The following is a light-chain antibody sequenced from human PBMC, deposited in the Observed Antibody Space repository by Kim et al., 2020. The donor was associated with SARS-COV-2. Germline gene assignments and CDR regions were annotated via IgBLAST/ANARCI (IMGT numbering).Light chain of an antibody. J-gene: IGLJ3*02. V-gene: IGLV3-21*04. Sequence: SYELTQPPSVSVAPGKTARITCGGNNIGSKSVHWYQQKPGQAPVLVITYNRDRPSGIPERFSGSNSGNTATLTNSRVEAGDEADYYCQVWDSRSDQWVFGGGTQLTVL. CDR3: QVWDSRSDQWV. CDR1: NIGSKS. CDR2: YNR.